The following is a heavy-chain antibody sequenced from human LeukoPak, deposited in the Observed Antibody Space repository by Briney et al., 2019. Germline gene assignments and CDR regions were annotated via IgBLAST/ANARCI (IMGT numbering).Heavy chain of an antibody. CDR2: IYYSGST. CDR3: ARGRYYDSSGYHPPGAFDI. Sequence: PSETLSLTCTVSGGSISSSSYYWGWIRQPPGKGLEWIGSIYYSGSTYYNPSLKSRVTISVDTSKNQFSLKLSSATAADTAVYYCARGRYYDSSGYHPPGAFDIWGQGTMVTVSS. CDR1: GGSISSSSYY. J-gene: IGHJ3*02. D-gene: IGHD3-22*01. V-gene: IGHV4-39*07.